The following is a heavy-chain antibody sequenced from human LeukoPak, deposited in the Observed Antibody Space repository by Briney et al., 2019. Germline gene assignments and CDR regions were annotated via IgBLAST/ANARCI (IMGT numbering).Heavy chain of an antibody. V-gene: IGHV3-66*02. CDR1: GFTVSSNY. CDR3: ARELVNWFDP. Sequence: GGSLRLSCAPSGFTVSSNYMSWVRQAPGKGLEWVSVIYSGGSTYYADSVKGRFTISRDNSKNTLYLQMNSLRAEDTAVYYCARELVNWFDPWGQGTLVTVSS. CDR2: IYSGGST. J-gene: IGHJ5*02. D-gene: IGHD1-7*01.